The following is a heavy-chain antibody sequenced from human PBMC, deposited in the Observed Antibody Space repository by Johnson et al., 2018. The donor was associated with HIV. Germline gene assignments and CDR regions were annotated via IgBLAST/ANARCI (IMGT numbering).Heavy chain of an antibody. CDR2: INWNGGST. J-gene: IGHJ3*02. V-gene: IGHV3-20*04. CDR1: GFTFEDYG. CDR3: AREEVTIFGVAYDAFDI. D-gene: IGHD3-3*01. Sequence: VQLVESGGGVVRPGGSLRLSCAASGFTFEDYGMSWVRQAPGKGLEWVSGINWNGGSTGYADSVKGRFTISRDNTKNSLYLQMNSLRAEDTAVYYCAREEVTIFGVAYDAFDIWGQGTMVTVSS.